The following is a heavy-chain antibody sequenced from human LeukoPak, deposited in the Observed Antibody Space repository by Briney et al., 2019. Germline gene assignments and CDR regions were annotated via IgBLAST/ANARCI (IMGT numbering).Heavy chain of an antibody. CDR2: INHSGST. Sequence: PSETLSLTCAVYGGSFSGYYWSWIRQPPGKGLEWIGEINHSGSTNYNPSLKSRVTISVDTSKNQFSLKLSSVTAADTAVYYCARVTSRLGVCDYWGQGTLVTVSS. J-gene: IGHJ4*02. CDR1: GGSFSGYY. CDR3: ARVTSRLGVCDY. V-gene: IGHV4-34*01. D-gene: IGHD2-8*01.